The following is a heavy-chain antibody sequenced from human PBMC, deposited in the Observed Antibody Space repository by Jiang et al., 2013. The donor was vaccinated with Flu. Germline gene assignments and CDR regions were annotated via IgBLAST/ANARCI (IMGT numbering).Heavy chain of an antibody. Sequence: RLSCAASGFTFSSYAMHWVRQAPGKGLEWVAAISYDESKKYYADSVKGRLTISRDSSKNTLYLQMNGLRAEDTAVYFCARPDYGDYYFDYWGQGTLVTVSS. CDR3: ARPDYGDYYFDY. J-gene: IGHJ4*02. CDR1: GFTFSSYA. D-gene: IGHD4-17*01. CDR2: ISYDESKK. V-gene: IGHV3-30*04.